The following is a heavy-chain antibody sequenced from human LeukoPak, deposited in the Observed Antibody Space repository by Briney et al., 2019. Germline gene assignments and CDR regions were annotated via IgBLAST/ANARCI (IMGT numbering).Heavy chain of an antibody. D-gene: IGHD1-26*01. CDR1: GGSISSYY. Sequence: SETLSLTCTVSGGSISSYYWSWIRQPPGKGLEWIGYIYYSGSTNYNPSLKSRVPISVDTSKTQFSLKLSSVPAADTAVYYCARTTTGRDYWGQGTLVTVSS. V-gene: IGHV4-59*01. CDR3: ARTTTGRDY. CDR2: IYYSGST. J-gene: IGHJ4*02.